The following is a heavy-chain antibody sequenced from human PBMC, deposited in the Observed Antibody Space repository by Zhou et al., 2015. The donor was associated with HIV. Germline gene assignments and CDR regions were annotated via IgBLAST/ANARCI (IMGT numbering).Heavy chain of an antibody. J-gene: IGHJ5*02. CDR1: GGTFSSYT. CDR3: ARGDSSSWYSSFDP. Sequence: QVQLVQSGAEVKKPGSSVKVSCKASGGTFSSYTISWVRQAPGQGLEWMGRIIPILGIANYAQKFQGRVTITADKSTSTAYMELSSLRSEDTAVYYCARGDSSSWYSSFDPWGQGTLVTVSS. D-gene: IGHD6-13*01. V-gene: IGHV1-69*02. CDR2: IIPILGIA.